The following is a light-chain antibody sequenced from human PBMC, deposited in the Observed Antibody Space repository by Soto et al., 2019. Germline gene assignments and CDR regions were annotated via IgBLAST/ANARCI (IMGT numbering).Light chain of an antibody. Sequence: EIVLTQSPGTLSLSPRERATLSCRASQSVSSNHLAWYQQKPGQAPRLLIYGASRRATGIPDRFSGSGSGIDFTLTISRLEPEDFAVYYCQQYGSSTYTFGQGTKVDIK. CDR1: QSVSSNH. CDR2: GAS. V-gene: IGKV3-20*01. J-gene: IGKJ2*01. CDR3: QQYGSSTYT.